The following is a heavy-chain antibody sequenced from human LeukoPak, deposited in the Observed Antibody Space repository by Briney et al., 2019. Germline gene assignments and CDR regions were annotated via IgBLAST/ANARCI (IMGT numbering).Heavy chain of an antibody. CDR1: GYRSTSYG. V-gene: IGHV1-18*01. D-gene: IGHD2-21*02. CDR2: ISIYNGKT. CDR3: ARACHLVVVTAEGGWLDP. J-gene: IGHJ5*02. Sequence: ASVRVSCKASGYRSTSYGIGWVRHAPGQGLEWVGWISIYNGKTYYTQSLQDRVTMTTDTSTNTVYMELRSLRSDDTAVYYCARACHLVVVTAEGGWLDPWGQGTLVTVSS.